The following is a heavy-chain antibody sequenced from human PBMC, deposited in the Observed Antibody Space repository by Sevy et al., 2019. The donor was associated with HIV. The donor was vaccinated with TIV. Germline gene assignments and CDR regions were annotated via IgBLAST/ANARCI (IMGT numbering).Heavy chain of an antibody. CDR1: GFNFSSYW. CDR2: INSDGSSL. D-gene: IGHD3-9*01. V-gene: IGHV3-74*01. Sequence: GGSLRLSCAASGFNFSSYWMHWVRQGPGKGLTWVSRINSDGSSLGCGDSVKGRFTISRDNAKNTLYLQMNSLRAEDTAVYYCARPYYDILTGYFTDSFDVWGQGTVVTVSS. CDR3: ARPYYDILTGYFTDSFDV. J-gene: IGHJ3*01.